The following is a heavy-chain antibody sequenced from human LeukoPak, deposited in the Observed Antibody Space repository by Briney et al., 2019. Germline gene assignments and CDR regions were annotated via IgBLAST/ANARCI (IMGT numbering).Heavy chain of an antibody. Sequence: GGSLRLSCAASGFTFSNSWVSWVRQAPGKGLEWVGRIKSKTDGGTTEYAAPVKARFTIPKDDSKSTLYLQMKSLKTEDTAVYYCTTEYNGDYGNWGQGTLVTVSS. V-gene: IGHV3-15*01. CDR3: TTEYNGDYGN. CDR1: GFTFSNSW. CDR2: IKSKTDGGTT. D-gene: IGHD4-17*01. J-gene: IGHJ4*02.